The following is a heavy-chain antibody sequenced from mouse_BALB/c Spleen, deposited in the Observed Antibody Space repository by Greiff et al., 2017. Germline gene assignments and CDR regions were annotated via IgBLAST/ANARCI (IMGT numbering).Heavy chain of an antibody. CDR2: ISSGGSYT. CDR3: TRDSWDDEDYFDY. V-gene: IGHV5-6-4*01. CDR1: GFTFSSYT. Sequence: EVMLVESGGGLVKPGGSLKLSCAASGFTFSSYTMSWVRQTPEKRLEWVATISSGGSYTYYPDSVKGRFTISRDNAKNTLYLQMSSLKSEDTAMYYCTRDSWDDEDYFDYWGQGTTLTVSS. D-gene: IGHD4-1*01. J-gene: IGHJ2*01.